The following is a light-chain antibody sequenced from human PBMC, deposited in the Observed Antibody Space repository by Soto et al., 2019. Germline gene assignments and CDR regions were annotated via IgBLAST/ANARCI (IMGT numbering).Light chain of an antibody. CDR3: QQSSTTPWT. V-gene: IGKV1-39*01. CDR1: QTISRF. CDR2: AAS. Sequence: DIQMTQSPSSLSASAGDRVTITCRASQTISRFLSLYQQKPGKAPKLLIYAASSLQSGVPPRFSGSGSGTDFTLTINNLQPEDFATYYCQQSSTTPWTFGQGTKVEIK. J-gene: IGKJ1*01.